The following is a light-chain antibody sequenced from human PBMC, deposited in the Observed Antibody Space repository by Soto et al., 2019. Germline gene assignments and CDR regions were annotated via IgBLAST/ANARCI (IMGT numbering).Light chain of an antibody. CDR1: QSVSSSY. V-gene: IGKV3-20*01. CDR2: GAS. J-gene: IGKJ3*01. CDR3: QQYGRSPPGFT. Sequence: EVVLTQSPGTLSLSPGERATLSCRASQSVSSSYLAWYQHKPGQAPRLLIYGASTRASGIPDRFSGCGSGTDFTLTISRLEPEDFAVYYCQQYGRSPPGFTFGPGTKVDIK.